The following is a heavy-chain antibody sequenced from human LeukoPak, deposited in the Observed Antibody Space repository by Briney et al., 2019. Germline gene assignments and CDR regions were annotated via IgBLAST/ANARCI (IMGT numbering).Heavy chain of an antibody. CDR1: GFTFSDYY. J-gene: IGHJ4*02. CDR3: AKGGLRGGTYNDDF. V-gene: IGHV3-11*01. CDR2: ISSSGSTI. D-gene: IGHD3-16*01. Sequence: GGSLRLSCAASGFTFSDYYMSWIRQARGKGLEWVSYISSSGSTIYYADSVKGRFTISRDNAKNSLYLQMNSLRAEDTALYYCAKGGLRGGTYNDDFWGQGTLVTVSS.